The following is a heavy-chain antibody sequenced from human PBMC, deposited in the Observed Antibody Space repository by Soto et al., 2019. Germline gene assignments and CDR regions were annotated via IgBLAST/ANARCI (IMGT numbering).Heavy chain of an antibody. CDR2: SKNKANSYTT. D-gene: IGHD2-15*01. Sequence: EVQLVASGGGLVQPGGSLRLSCAASGFIFSDHYMDWVRQAPGKGLEWLGRSKNKANSYTTDYAASVKGRVSVSRDDSKNSLYLQMNRLKTEDTAVYYCTSAVSATRASGLDVWGQGTTVTVSS. J-gene: IGHJ6*02. CDR1: GFIFSDHY. V-gene: IGHV3-72*01. CDR3: TSAVSATRASGLDV.